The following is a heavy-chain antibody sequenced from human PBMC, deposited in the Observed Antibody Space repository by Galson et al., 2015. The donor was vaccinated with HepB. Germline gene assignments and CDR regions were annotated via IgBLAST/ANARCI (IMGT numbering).Heavy chain of an antibody. D-gene: IGHD3-22*01. CDR3: ARGGYYDSSGYLNSPFDY. Sequence: ETLSLTCAVSGGSISSSNWWSWVRQPPGKGLEWIGEIYHSGSTNYNPSLKSRVTISVDKSKNQFSLKLSSVTAADTAVYYCARGGYYDSSGYLNSPFDYWGQGTLVTVSS. J-gene: IGHJ4*02. V-gene: IGHV4-4*02. CDR2: IYHSGST. CDR1: GGSISSSNW.